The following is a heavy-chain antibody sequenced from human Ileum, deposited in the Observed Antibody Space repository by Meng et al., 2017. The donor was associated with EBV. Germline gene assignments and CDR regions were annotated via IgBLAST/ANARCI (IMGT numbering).Heavy chain of an antibody. CDR3: ARERGGGDRGIQ. J-gene: IGHJ4*02. Sequence: QLQVSGPGRVKPSETLSLTCSVSNGSVSSYGYYWTWIRQPPGKGLEWIGYMSYTGSTNYKSTLKSRVTISVDKSKNQFSLKLSSVTAADTAVYYCARERGGGDRGIQWGQGTLVTVSS. CDR1: NGSVSSYGYY. CDR2: MSYTGST. V-gene: IGHV4-61*08. D-gene: IGHD2-21*02.